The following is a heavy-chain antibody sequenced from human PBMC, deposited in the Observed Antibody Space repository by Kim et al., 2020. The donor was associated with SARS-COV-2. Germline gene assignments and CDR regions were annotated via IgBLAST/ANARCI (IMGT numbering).Heavy chain of an antibody. Sequence: GGSLRLSCAASGFPFSSYGMHWVRQAPGKGLEWVAVISYDGSNKYYADSVKGRFTISRDNSKNTLYLQMNSLRAEDTAVYYCAKVAAGRGYYYYYYGMDVWGQGTTVTVSS. V-gene: IGHV3-30*18. CDR3: AKVAAGRGYYYYYYGMDV. CDR1: GFPFSSYG. J-gene: IGHJ6*02. D-gene: IGHD6-13*01. CDR2: ISYDGSNK.